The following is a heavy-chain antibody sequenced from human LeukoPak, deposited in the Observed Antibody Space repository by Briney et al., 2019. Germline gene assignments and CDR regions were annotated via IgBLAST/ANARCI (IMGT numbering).Heavy chain of an antibody. V-gene: IGHV3-64*01. Sequence: PGGSLRLSCAASGFTFSSYAMHWVRQAPGKGLEYVSAISSNGGSTYYANSVKGRFTISRDNSKNTLYLQMGSLRAEDMAVYYCARGAVMAGYHDYWGQGILVTVSS. CDR2: ISSNGGST. J-gene: IGHJ4*02. CDR3: ARGAVMAGYHDY. D-gene: IGHD2-21*01. CDR1: GFTFSSYA.